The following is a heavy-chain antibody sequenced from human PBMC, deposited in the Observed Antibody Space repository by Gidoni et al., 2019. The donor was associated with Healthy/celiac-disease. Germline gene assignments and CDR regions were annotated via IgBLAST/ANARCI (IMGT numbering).Heavy chain of an antibody. CDR2: INHSGST. CDR1: GGSVSGYY. Sequence: QVQLQQWGAGLLKPSETLSLTCAVYGGSVSGYYWSWIRQPPGKGLEWIGEINHSGSTNYNPSLKSRVTISVDTSKNQFSLKLSSVTAADTAVYYCARGLGGAVAGTHPDAFDIWGQGTMVTVSS. CDR3: ARGLGGAVAGTHPDAFDI. V-gene: IGHV4-34*01. D-gene: IGHD6-19*01. J-gene: IGHJ3*02.